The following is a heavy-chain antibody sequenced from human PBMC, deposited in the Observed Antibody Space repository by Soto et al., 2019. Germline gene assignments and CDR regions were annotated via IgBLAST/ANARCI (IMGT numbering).Heavy chain of an antibody. D-gene: IGHD2-8*02. V-gene: IGHV3-23*01. Sequence: GGSLRLSCAASGFTFSSYSMNWVRQAPGKGLEWVSAISSSGGDTYYADSVKGRFTISRDNSKSTLSLQMYSLRVEDAAVYYCATHVHCPREGCYWHSDYWGQGTLVTVSS. CDR2: ISSSGGDT. J-gene: IGHJ4*02. CDR3: ATHVHCPREGCYWHSDY. CDR1: GFTFSSYS.